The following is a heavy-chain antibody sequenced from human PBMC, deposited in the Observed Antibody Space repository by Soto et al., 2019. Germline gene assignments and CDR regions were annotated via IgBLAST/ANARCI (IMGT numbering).Heavy chain of an antibody. CDR2: IYYSGST. CDR1: GGSISSYY. Sequence: QVQLQESGPGLVKPSETLSLTCTVSGGSISSYYWSWIRQPPGKGLEWIGYIYYSGSTNYNPSLKSQVTISVETYKNQFSLKLSSVTAADTAGYYCASWTTVTTERFDAVDIWGQGTMVTVSS. D-gene: IGHD4-17*01. CDR3: ASWTTVTTERFDAVDI. V-gene: IGHV4-59*01. J-gene: IGHJ3*02.